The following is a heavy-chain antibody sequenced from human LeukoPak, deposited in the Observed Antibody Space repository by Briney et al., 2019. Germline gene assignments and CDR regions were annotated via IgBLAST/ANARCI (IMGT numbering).Heavy chain of an antibody. J-gene: IGHJ4*02. D-gene: IGHD3-22*01. V-gene: IGHV1-24*01. CDR3: ATDSHPKSQRYDSSGYYPRLWY. CDR1: GYTLTELS. CDR2: FDPEDGET. Sequence: ASVKVSCKVSGYTLTELSMHWVRQAPGKGLEWMGGFDPEDGETIYAQKFQGRVTMTEDTSTDTAYMELSSLRSEDTAVYYCATDSHPKSQRYDSSGYYPRLWYWGQGTLVTVSS.